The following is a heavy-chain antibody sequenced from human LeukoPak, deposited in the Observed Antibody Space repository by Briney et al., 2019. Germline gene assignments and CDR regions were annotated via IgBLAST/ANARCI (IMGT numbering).Heavy chain of an antibody. V-gene: IGHV4-34*01. J-gene: IGHJ4*02. CDR3: ARRGGGNYPYYFDY. CDR1: TESYSDSLSASY. Sequence: TSETLSLTCAIYTESYSDSLSASYWRWIRRPPGKGLEWIGEIDRYGTTNYSPSLKSRVTISMQTSKSQFSLNLNSVTDADTAVYYCARRGGGNYPYYFDYWGRGTPVTVSS. D-gene: IGHD3-16*01. CDR2: IDRYGTT.